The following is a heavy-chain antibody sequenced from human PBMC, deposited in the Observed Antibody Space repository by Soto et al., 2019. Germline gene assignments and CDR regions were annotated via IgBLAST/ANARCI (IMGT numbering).Heavy chain of an antibody. V-gene: IGHV1-24*01. J-gene: IGHJ4*02. CDR2: FDPEDGET. D-gene: IGHD3-16*01. CDR3: ATNFEQMELWSMWGY. CDR1: GSTLTELS. Sequence: QVQLVESGAEVKKPGASVKVSCKVSGSTLTELSMHWVRQAPGKGLEWMGGFDPEDGETIYAQKFQGRVTMTEDTSTDTAYMELSSLRSEDTAVYYCATNFEQMELWSMWGYWGQGTLVTVSS.